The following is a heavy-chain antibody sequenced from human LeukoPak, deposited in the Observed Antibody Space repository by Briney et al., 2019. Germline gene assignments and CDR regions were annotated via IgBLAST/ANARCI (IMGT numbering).Heavy chain of an antibody. V-gene: IGHV4-31*03. D-gene: IGHD2-15*01. Sequence: SQTLSLTCTVSGGSISSGGYYWSWIRQHPGKGLEWIGYIYYSGSTYYNPSLKSRVTISVDTSKNQFSLKLSSVTAADTAVYYCARDFLGYCSGGSCDDALDIWGQGTMVTVSS. CDR1: GGSISSGGYY. CDR3: ARDFLGYCSGGSCDDALDI. CDR2: IYYSGST. J-gene: IGHJ3*02.